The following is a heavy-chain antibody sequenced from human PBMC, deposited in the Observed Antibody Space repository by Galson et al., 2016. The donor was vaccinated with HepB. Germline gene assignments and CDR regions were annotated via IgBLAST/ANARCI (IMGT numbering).Heavy chain of an antibody. Sequence: SLRLSCASYGFTFSNYAMHWVRQAPGKGLEWVAVILYDEHNEYYADSVKGRFTISRDDSRNTLYLQMNSLRVEDTAVYYCARGRRYNWIDVRGSWFDPWGQGTLVTVSS. V-gene: IGHV3-30-3*01. D-gene: IGHD1-20*01. CDR3: ARGRRYNWIDVRGSWFDP. J-gene: IGHJ5*02. CDR1: GFTFSNYA. CDR2: ILYDEHNE.